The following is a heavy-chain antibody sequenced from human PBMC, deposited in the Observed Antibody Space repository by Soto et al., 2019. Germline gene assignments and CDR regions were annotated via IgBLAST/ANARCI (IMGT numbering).Heavy chain of an antibody. Sequence: SETLSLTCTVSGGSISSYYWSWIRQPPGKGLEWIGYIYYRGNTNYNPSLKSRVTISLDTSKNQFSLKLSSVTAADTAVYYCARRPGYYDILTGYSTYYFAYWGQGILVTVSS. CDR3: ARRPGYYDILTGYSTYYFAY. V-gene: IGHV4-59*08. J-gene: IGHJ4*02. CDR1: GGSISSYY. CDR2: IYYRGNT. D-gene: IGHD3-9*01.